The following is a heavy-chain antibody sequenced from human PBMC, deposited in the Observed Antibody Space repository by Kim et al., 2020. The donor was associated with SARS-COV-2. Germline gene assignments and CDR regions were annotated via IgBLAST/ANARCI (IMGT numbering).Heavy chain of an antibody. CDR2: ISAYNGNT. V-gene: IGHV1-18*01. J-gene: IGHJ4*02. D-gene: IGHD2-21*02. Sequence: ASVKVSCKASGYTFTSYGISWVRQAPGQGLEWMGWISAYNGNTNYAQKLQGRVTMTTDTSTSTAYMELRSLRSDDTAVYYCATWGPVVTASLDFDYWGQGTLVTVSS. CDR3: ATWGPVVTASLDFDY. CDR1: GYTFTSYG.